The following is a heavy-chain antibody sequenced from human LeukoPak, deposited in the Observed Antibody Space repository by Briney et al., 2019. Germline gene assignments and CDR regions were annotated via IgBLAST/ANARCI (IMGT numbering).Heavy chain of an antibody. Sequence: SVKVSCKASGGTFSSYAISWVRQAPGQGLEWMGGIIPIFGTANYAQKFQGRVTITADESTSTAYMELSSLRSEDTAVYYCARDTSIRCGGSCYGMDVWGQGTTVTVSS. J-gene: IGHJ6*02. D-gene: IGHD2-15*01. V-gene: IGHV1-69*01. CDR3: ARDTSIRCGGSCYGMDV. CDR1: GGTFSSYA. CDR2: IIPIFGTA.